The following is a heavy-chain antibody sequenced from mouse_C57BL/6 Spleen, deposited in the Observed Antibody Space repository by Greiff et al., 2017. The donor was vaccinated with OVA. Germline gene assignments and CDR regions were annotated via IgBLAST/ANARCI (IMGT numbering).Heavy chain of an antibody. CDR1: GFTFSSYA. D-gene: IGHD2-4*01. V-gene: IGHV5-4*01. CDR2: ISDGGSYT. CDR3: ARDEGIYYDYDGGFAY. J-gene: IGHJ3*01. Sequence: DVMLVESGGGLVKPGGSLKLSCAASGFTFSSYAMSWVRQTPEKRLEWVATISDGGSYTYYPDNVKGRFTISRDNAKNNLYLQMSHLKSEDTAMYDCARDEGIYYDYDGGFAYWGQGTLVTVSA.